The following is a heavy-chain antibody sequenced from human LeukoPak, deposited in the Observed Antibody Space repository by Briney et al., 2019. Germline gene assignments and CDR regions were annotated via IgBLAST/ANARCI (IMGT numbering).Heavy chain of an antibody. J-gene: IGHJ5*02. CDR1: GGSISSYY. CDR3: ARGPAMILTGPYNWFDP. CDR2: IYYSGST. D-gene: IGHD3-9*01. V-gene: IGHV4-59*01. Sequence: PSETLSLTCTVSGGSISSYYWSWIRQPPGKGLEWIGYIYYSGSTNYNPSLKSRVTISVDTSKNQFSLKLSSVTAADTAVYYCARGPAMILTGPYNWFDPWGQGTLVTVSS.